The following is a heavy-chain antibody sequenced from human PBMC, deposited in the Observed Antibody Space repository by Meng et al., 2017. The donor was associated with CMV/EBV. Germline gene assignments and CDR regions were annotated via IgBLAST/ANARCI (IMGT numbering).Heavy chain of an antibody. Sequence: GESLKISCAASGSTFSNAWMSWVRQAPGKGLEWVGRIKSKTDGGTTDYAAHVKGRFTISRDDSKNTLYLQMNSLKTEDTAVYYCTTGGITKNGMDVWGQGTTVTVSS. D-gene: IGHD3-3*01. CDR3: TTGGITKNGMDV. CDR2: IKSKTDGGTT. V-gene: IGHV3-15*01. J-gene: IGHJ6*02. CDR1: GSTFSNAW.